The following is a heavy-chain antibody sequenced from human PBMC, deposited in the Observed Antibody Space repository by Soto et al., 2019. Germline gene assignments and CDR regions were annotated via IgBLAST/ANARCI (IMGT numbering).Heavy chain of an antibody. V-gene: IGHV3-30*03. CDR2: ISYDGSNK. CDR1: GFTFSSYG. J-gene: IGHJ4*02. D-gene: IGHD6-19*01. Sequence: QVQLVESGGGVVQPGRSLRLSCAASGFTFSSYGMHWVRQAPGNGLEWVAVISYDGSNKYYADSVKGRFTISRDNSKNTLYLQMYSLRAEDTAVYYCAIYSSGWYPLDYWGQGTLVTVSS. CDR3: AIYSSGWYPLDY.